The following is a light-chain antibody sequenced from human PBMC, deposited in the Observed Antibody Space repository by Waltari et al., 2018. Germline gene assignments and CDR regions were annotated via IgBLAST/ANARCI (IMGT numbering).Light chain of an antibody. V-gene: IGLV2-14*03. CDR2: DVT. CDR3: SAYTRSGTYV. J-gene: IGLJ1*01. CDR1: SSDVGGYKS. Sequence: QSALTQAASVSGSPGQSITISCPGTSSDVGGYKSVSWYQQHPGKAPKVLIYDVTNRPSGVSNRFSGSKSGNTASLTISGLQAEDEADYYCSAYTRSGTYVFGTGTKVTVL.